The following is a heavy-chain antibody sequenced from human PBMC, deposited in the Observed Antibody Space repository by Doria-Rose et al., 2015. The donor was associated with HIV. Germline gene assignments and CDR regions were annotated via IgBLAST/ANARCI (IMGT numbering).Heavy chain of an antibody. CDR1: GVSLSSPGMG. CDR2: IFSDDDR. CDR3: ARIKSSRWYHKYYLDF. D-gene: IGHD6-13*01. V-gene: IGHV2-26*01. J-gene: IGHJ4*02. Sequence: SRPVLVKPTETLTLTCTVSGVSLSSPGMGVSWIRQPPGKALEWLANIFSDDDRSYKTPLKSRLTISRGTSKSQVVLTMTDMDPVDTATYYCARIKSSRWYHKYYLDFWGQGTLVLVSA.